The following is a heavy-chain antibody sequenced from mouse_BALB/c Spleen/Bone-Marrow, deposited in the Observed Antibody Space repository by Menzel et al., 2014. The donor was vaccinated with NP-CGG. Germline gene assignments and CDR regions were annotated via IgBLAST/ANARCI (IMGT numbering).Heavy chain of an antibody. Sequence: DVKLQESRGGLVLPGGSLKLSCAASGLDFSRYWMSWVRQAPGKGLEWIGEINPDSSTINYTPSLKDKFIISRDNAKNTLYLRLNKVRSEDTALYFCARPDYYGYLNYWGQGTTLTVSS. V-gene: IGHV4-1*02. CDR1: GLDFSRYW. J-gene: IGHJ2*01. CDR2: INPDSSTI. D-gene: IGHD1-1*01. CDR3: ARPDYYGYLNY.